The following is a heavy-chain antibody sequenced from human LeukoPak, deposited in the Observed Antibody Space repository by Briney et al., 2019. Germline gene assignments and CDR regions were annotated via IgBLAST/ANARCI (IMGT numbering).Heavy chain of an antibody. Sequence: GGSLRLSCEASGFTFSNYWMSWVRQAPGKRLDWVANIKGDGSEIYYVDSVKDRFTISRDNDKNSLYLQMNNLRAEDTAVYYCARDGSSFDYWGQGALVTVSS. V-gene: IGHV3-7*01. J-gene: IGHJ4*02. CDR1: GFTFSNYW. CDR3: ARDGSSFDY. D-gene: IGHD2-15*01. CDR2: IKGDGSEI.